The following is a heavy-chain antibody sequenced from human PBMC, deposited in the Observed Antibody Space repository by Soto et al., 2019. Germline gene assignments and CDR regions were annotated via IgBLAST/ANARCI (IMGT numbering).Heavy chain of an antibody. CDR2: IYYSGST. V-gene: IGHV4-39*01. CDR3: ARRPLRGENWFDP. D-gene: IGHD4-17*01. Sequence: SETLSLTCTVSGGSISSSSYYWGWIRQPPGKGLEWIGSIYYSGSTYYNPSLKSRVTISVDTSKNQFSLKLSSVTAADTAVYYCARRPLRGENWFDPWGQGTLVTVSS. CDR1: GGSISSSSYY. J-gene: IGHJ5*02.